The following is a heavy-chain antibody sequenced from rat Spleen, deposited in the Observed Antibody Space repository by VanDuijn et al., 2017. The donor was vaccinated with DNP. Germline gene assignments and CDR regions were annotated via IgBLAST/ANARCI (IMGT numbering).Heavy chain of an antibody. Sequence: EVQLVESGGGLVQPGRSLKLSCAASGLTFSNYGMHWIRQAPTKGLEWVASISPSGGSSYYRDSVKGRVTISRDNAKSTLYLQMDSLRSEDTATYYCAGRPPPTRGPFDYWGQGVMVTVSA. D-gene: IGHD1-4*01. J-gene: IGHJ2*01. CDR2: ISPSGGSS. CDR1: GLTFSNYG. CDR3: AGRPPPTRGPFDY. V-gene: IGHV5-19*01.